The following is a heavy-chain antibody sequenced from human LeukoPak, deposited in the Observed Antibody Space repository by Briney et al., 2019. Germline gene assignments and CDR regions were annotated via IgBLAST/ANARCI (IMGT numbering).Heavy chain of an antibody. V-gene: IGHV4-59*01. J-gene: IGHJ3*02. D-gene: IGHD1-14*01. Sequence: SETLSLTCTVSGGSISSYYWSWIRQPPGKGLEWIGYISHIGNTNYNPSLKSRVTISVDTSKNQFSLKLTSVTAADTAVYYCARDRISINALDMWGQGTMVTVSS. CDR1: GGSISSYY. CDR2: ISHIGNT. CDR3: ARDRISINALDM.